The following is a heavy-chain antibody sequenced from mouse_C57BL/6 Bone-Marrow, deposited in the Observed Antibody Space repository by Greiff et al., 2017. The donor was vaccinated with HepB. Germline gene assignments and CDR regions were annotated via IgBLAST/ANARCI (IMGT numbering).Heavy chain of an antibody. Sequence: QVQLQQSGPELVKPGASVKISCKASGYAFSSSWMNWVKQRPGKGLEWIGRIYPGDGDTNYNGKFKGKATLTADKSSSTAYMQLSSLTSEDSAVYFCARYYDYAHHAMDYWGQGTSVTVSS. CDR2: IYPGDGDT. V-gene: IGHV1-82*01. CDR1: GYAFSSSW. D-gene: IGHD2-4*01. CDR3: ARYYDYAHHAMDY. J-gene: IGHJ4*01.